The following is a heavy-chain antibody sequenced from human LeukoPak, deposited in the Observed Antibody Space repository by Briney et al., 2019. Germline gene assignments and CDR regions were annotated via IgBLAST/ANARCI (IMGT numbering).Heavy chain of an antibody. J-gene: IGHJ4*02. Sequence: ASVKVAFKASGYTFTSYYMHWVRQARGQGLDWMGWINPNRGGKNYAQKFQGRVTMTRDTSISTAYMEVGRLRSDDTAVYYCARDLDYDSSGYYPDYWGQGTLVTVSS. CDR3: ARDLDYDSSGYYPDY. CDR1: GYTFTSYY. D-gene: IGHD3-22*01. V-gene: IGHV1-2*02. CDR2: INPNRGGK.